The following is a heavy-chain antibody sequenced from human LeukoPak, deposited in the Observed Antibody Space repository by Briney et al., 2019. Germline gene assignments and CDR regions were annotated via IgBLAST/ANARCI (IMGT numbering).Heavy chain of an antibody. V-gene: IGHV3-74*01. CDR3: ARGGDIVVVPAAMRKNFDF. Sequence: PGGSLRLSCAASGFTFSSYWMHWVRQAPGKGLGWVSRINSDGSRTSYADSVKGRLTISRDNAKNTLYLQINSLRAEDTAVYYCARGGDIVVVPAAMRKNFDFWGQGTLVTVSS. J-gene: IGHJ4*02. CDR1: GFTFSSYW. D-gene: IGHD2-2*01. CDR2: INSDGSRT.